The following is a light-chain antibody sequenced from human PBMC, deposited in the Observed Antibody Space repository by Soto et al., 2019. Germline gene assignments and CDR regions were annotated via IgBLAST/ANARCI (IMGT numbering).Light chain of an antibody. CDR1: QSVGSSY. V-gene: IGKV3D-20*02. J-gene: IGKJ1*01. CDR2: GAS. Sequence: EVVLTQSPGTLSLSPGERATLSCRASQSVGSSYLAWYQQKPGQAPRLLIYGASTRATGIPARFSGSGSGTEFTLTISRLEPEDFAVYYCQQRSNWPWTFGQGTKVDIK. CDR3: QQRSNWPWT.